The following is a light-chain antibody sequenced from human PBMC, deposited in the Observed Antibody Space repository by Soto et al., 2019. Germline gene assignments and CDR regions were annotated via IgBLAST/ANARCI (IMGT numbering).Light chain of an antibody. Sequence: QSALAQPPSVSGSPGQSVTISCTGSGSDIGAYNFVSWYQQHPGKAPKLMIFGVTERPSGVPDRFSGSKSGNTASLTVSGLQADDEAVYYCYSYAGRNIWVFCGGTKLTVL. J-gene: IGLJ3*02. V-gene: IGLV2-8*01. CDR3: YSYAGRNIWV. CDR1: GSDIGAYNF. CDR2: GVT.